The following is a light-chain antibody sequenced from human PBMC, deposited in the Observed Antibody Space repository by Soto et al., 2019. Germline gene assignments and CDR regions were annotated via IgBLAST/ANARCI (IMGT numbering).Light chain of an antibody. V-gene: IGLV2-23*02. CDR2: EVS. Sequence: QSVLNPPASVSGSPGQSITISCTGTSSDVGSYNLVSWYQQHPGKAPKLMIYEVSKRPSGVSNRFSGSKSGNTASLTISGLQAEDEADYYCCSYAGSSTPYVFGTGTKVTVL. CDR3: CSYAGSSTPYV. CDR1: SSDVGSYNL. J-gene: IGLJ1*01.